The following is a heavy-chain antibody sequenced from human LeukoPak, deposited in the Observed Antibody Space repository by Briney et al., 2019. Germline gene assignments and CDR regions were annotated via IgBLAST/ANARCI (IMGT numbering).Heavy chain of an antibody. CDR3: ARHPSGRMWLQQGGWFDP. Sequence: PSETLSLTCTVSGGSISSYYWGWIRQPPGKGLEWIGSMYHNGSTYYNPSLKSRVTISVDTSKNQFSLKLTSVTAADTAVYYCARHPSGRMWLQQGGWFDPWGQGTLVTVSS. D-gene: IGHD5-24*01. J-gene: IGHJ5*02. V-gene: IGHV4-39*01. CDR1: GGSISSYY. CDR2: MYHNGST.